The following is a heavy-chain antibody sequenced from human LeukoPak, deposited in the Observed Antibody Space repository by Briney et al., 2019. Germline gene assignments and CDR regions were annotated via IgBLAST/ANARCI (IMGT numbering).Heavy chain of an antibody. CDR1: GGSISSYY. D-gene: IGHD3-22*01. CDR2: IYYSGST. J-gene: IGHJ4*02. V-gene: IGHV4-59*01. Sequence: SESLSLTCTVSGGSISSYYWSWIRQPPGKGLEWIGYIYYSGSTNYNPSLKGRVTISVDTSKNQFSLKLSSVTAADTAVYYCARGSMVNYFDSSGYYNYWGQGALVTVSS. CDR3: ARGSMVNYFDSSGYYNY.